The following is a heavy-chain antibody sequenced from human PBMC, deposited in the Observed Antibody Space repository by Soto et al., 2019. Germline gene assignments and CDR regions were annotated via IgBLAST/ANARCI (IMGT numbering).Heavy chain of an antibody. CDR3: ARSVEMATITPLDY. CDR1: GFTFSSYA. Sequence: GGSLRLSCAASGFTFSSYAMHWVRQAPGKGLEWVAVISYDGSNKYYADSVKGRFTISRDNSKNTLYLQMNSLRAEDTAVYYCARSVEMATITPLDYWGQGTLVTVSS. J-gene: IGHJ4*02. D-gene: IGHD5-12*01. CDR2: ISYDGSNK. V-gene: IGHV3-30-3*01.